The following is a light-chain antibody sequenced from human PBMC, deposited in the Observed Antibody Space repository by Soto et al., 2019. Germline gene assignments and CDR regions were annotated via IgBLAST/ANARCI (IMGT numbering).Light chain of an antibody. J-gene: IGLJ3*02. Sequence: QSALTQPASVSGSPGQSITISCTGTSSDVGGYNYVSWYQQHPGKAPKLMIYEVSNRPSGVSNRFSGSKSGNTASLTISGLPDEDAADYYCSSYTSSSTRVFGGGTQLTVL. CDR1: SSDVGGYNY. V-gene: IGLV2-14*01. CDR2: EVS. CDR3: SSYTSSSTRV.